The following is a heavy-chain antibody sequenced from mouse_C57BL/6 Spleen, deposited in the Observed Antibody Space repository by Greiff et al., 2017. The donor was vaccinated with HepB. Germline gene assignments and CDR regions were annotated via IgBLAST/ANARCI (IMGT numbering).Heavy chain of an antibody. Sequence: DVKLVESGGGLVQPGGSMKLSCVASGFTFSNYWMNWVRQSPEKGLEWVAQIRLKSDNYATHYAESVKGRFIISRDDSKSSVYLQMNNLRAEDTGIYYCTAYYYYGSSYYAMDYWGQGTSVTVSS. J-gene: IGHJ4*01. CDR2: IRLKSDNYAT. V-gene: IGHV6-3*01. D-gene: IGHD1-1*01. CDR1: GFTFSNYW. CDR3: TAYYYYGSSYYAMDY.